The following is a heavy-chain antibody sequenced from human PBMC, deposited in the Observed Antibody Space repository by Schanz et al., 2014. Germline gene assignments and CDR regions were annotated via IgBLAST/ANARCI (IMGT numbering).Heavy chain of an antibody. V-gene: IGHV3-66*01. J-gene: IGHJ4*02. CDR2: IYSGIGA. CDR1: GFTVSSNH. Sequence: EGQLAESGGGLVQPGGSLRLSCAVSGFTVSSNHMSWVRQAPGKGLEWVSVIYSGIGAYYADSVKDRFTVSRDNSKNTVYLQINRRRAQDTAVYYCARVHHYDPSGWGYFDYWGQGALVTVSS. CDR3: ARVHHYDPSGWGYFDY. D-gene: IGHD3-22*01.